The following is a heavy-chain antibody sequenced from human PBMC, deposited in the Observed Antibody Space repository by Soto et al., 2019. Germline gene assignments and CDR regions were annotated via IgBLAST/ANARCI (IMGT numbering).Heavy chain of an antibody. CDR1: GFTSSNYW. D-gene: IGHD3-10*01. CDR2: IKSDVSST. V-gene: IGHV3-74*01. J-gene: IGHJ6*02. CDR3: ARSVRSGSFPYYYYAMDV. Sequence: PGGSLRLSCAASGFTSSNYWMHWVRQAPGKGLVWVSRIKSDVSSTSYADSVKGRFTISRDNAKNTLDLQMHGLRAEDMAVYYCARSVRSGSFPYYYYAMDVWGQGTTVTVSS.